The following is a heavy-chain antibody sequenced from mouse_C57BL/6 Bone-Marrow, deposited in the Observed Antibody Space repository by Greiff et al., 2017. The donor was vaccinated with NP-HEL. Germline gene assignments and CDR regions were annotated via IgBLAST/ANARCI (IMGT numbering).Heavy chain of an antibody. Sequence: VQLQQSGAELVRPGASVKLSCTASGFNIKDDYMHWVKQRPEQGLEWIGWIDPENGDTEYASKFQGKATITADTSSNTAYLQLSSLTSEDTAVYSCRGSHFDYWGQGTTLTVSS. CDR3: RGSHFDY. V-gene: IGHV14-4*01. CDR1: GFNIKDDY. J-gene: IGHJ2*01. D-gene: IGHD1-1*01. CDR2: IDPENGDT.